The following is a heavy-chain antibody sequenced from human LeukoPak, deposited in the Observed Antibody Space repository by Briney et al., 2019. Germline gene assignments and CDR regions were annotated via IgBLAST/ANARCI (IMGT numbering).Heavy chain of an antibody. Sequence: PGGTLTLSCAASGFTFSSYSMNWVRQAPGKGLEWVSYISSSSSTVYYADSVKGRFTISRDNSKNTVHMQMNSLRAEDTAVYYCARDYSGNYYKGFDYWGQGTLVTVS. V-gene: IGHV3-48*01. D-gene: IGHD1-26*01. CDR2: ISSSSSTV. CDR1: GFTFSSYS. J-gene: IGHJ4*02. CDR3: ARDYSGNYYKGFDY.